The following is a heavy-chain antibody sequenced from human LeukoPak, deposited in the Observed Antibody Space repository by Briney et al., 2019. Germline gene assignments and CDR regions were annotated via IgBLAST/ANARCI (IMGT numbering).Heavy chain of an antibody. CDR2: ISASGST. J-gene: IGHJ5*02. V-gene: IGHV4-4*07. Sequence: PSETLSLTCTVSGGSISNYYWSWIRQPAGKGLEWIGRISASGSTNYAPSLRSRVTMSVDTSTNQFSLKLSSVTAADTAVYYCATDISWFDPWGRGTLVTVSS. CDR1: GGSISNYY. CDR3: ATDISWFDP.